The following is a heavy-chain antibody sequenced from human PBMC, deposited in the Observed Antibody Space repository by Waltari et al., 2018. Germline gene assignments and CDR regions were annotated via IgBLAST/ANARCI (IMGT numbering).Heavy chain of an antibody. CDR1: GFTFSSYS. Sequence: VQLVESGGGLVKPGGSLRLSCAASGFTFSSYSMNWVRQAPGKGLEWVSSISSSSSYIYYADSVKGRFTISRDNAKNSLYLQMNSLRAEDTAVYYCARVSTVTTGAFDIWGQGTMVTVSS. CDR2: ISSSSSYI. V-gene: IGHV3-21*01. D-gene: IGHD4-17*01. CDR3: ARVSTVTTGAFDI. J-gene: IGHJ3*02.